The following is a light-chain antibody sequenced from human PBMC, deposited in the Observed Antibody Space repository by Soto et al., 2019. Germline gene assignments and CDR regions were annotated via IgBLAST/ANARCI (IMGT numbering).Light chain of an antibody. Sequence: IHITQKKNSVSASVGDRVTITCLASQGIGVSLAWFQQKPGKAPQLLIQSASSLQGGFPSRFSGSGSGTDFVLSINSLQPEDFARYYCLQVSFFLRRFGQ. V-gene: IGKV1-12*01. CDR2: SAS. CDR1: QGIGVS. CDR3: LQVSFFLRR. J-gene: IGKJ1*01.